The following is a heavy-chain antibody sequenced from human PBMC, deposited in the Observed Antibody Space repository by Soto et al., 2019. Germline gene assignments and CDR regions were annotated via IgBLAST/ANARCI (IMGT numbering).Heavy chain of an antibody. J-gene: IGHJ5*02. CDR3: ARHPERIAQIGWFDP. D-gene: IGHD6-13*01. Sequence: GGSLRLSCAASGFTVSSNYMSWVRQAPGKGLEWVSVIYSGSSTYYADSVKGRFTISRDNAKNTLYLQMNSLRAEDTAVYYCARHPERIAQIGWFDPWGQGTLVTVSS. CDR2: IYSGSST. V-gene: IGHV3-66*04. CDR1: GFTVSSNY.